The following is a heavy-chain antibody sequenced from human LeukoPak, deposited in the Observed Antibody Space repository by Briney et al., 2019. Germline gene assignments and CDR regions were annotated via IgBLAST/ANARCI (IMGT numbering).Heavy chain of an antibody. J-gene: IGHJ4*02. Sequence: GGSLRLSCAASGFSFSSYAMSWVRQAPGKGLEWVSGLSASGTNTYYTDSVKGRFTISRDNSKNTLYLQMNSLRAEDTALYYCAKGWWSSSSPLHFDYWGQGTLVTVSS. V-gene: IGHV3-23*01. CDR3: AKGWWSSSSPLHFDY. CDR1: GFSFSSYA. CDR2: LSASGTNT. D-gene: IGHD6-6*01.